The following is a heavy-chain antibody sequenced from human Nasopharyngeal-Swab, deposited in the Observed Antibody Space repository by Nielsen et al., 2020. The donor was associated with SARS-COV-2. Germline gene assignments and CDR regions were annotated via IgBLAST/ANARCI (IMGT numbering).Heavy chain of an antibody. CDR2: ISSSSSTS. CDR1: AFTISSNG. J-gene: IGHJ4*02. V-gene: IGHV3-48*02. CDR3: ARDVAIVGATLDK. D-gene: IGHD1-26*01. Sequence: GESLKISCAASAFTISSNGMHWVRQAPGKGLEWVAYISSSSSTSYYADSVKGRFTISRDNPKNSLHLQMNSLRDEDTAVYDCARDVAIVGATLDKWGQGTLVTVSS.